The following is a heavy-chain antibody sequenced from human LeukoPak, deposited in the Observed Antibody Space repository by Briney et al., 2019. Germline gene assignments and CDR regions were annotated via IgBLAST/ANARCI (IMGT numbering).Heavy chain of an antibody. CDR1: GGSISSGSYY. V-gene: IGHV4-61*01. CDR3: ARDQGGYDSSGYYGDAFDI. J-gene: IGHJ3*02. D-gene: IGHD3-22*01. Sequence: SETLSLTCTVSGGSISSGSYYWNWIRQPPGKGLEWIGYIYSSGTTDYNPSLKSRVTISVDTSKNQFSLKLSSVTAADTAVYYCARDQGGYDSSGYYGDAFDIWGQGTMVTVSS. CDR2: IYSSGTT.